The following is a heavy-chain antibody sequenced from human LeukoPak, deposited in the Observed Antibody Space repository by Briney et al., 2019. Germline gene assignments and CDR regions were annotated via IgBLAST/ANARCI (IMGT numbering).Heavy chain of an antibody. Sequence: PGESLKISCKGSGYSFTSYCIVWVRQMPGKGLEWMGIIYPGDSDTTYSPSFQGQVTISADKSISTAYLQWSSLKASDTAMYYCARRPFGALYWFDPWGQGTLVTVAS. CDR1: GYSFTSYC. V-gene: IGHV5-51*01. CDR2: IYPGDSDT. J-gene: IGHJ5*02. D-gene: IGHD3-3*01. CDR3: ARRPFGALYWFDP.